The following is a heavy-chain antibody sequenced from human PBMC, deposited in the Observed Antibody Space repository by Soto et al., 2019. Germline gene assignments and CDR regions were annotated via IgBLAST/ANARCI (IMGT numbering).Heavy chain of an antibody. Sequence: GSARKVRCKASGCTFTGNYIHCVLPAPGQEMEWIGWISVDNGRTKYSENFQGRVAMTADTATTTVYMELRSLTSDDTAVFYCSRGGGGSYYESTTVHHDLYAYCAQRTPDNGSS. D-gene: IGHD3-22*01. CDR2: ISVDNGRT. CDR3: SRGGGGSYYESTTVHHDLYAY. J-gene: IGHJ4*02. CDR1: GCTFTGNY. V-gene: IGHV1-18*04.